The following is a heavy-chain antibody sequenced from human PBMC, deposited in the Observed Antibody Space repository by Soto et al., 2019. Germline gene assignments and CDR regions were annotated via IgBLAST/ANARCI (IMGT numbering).Heavy chain of an antibody. J-gene: IGHJ4*02. CDR3: AGGRYCTNGVCLEGVYY. CDR2: IYTSGST. V-gene: IGHV4-4*07. Sequence: LSLTCTVSGGSISSYYWSWIRQPAGKGLEWIGRIYTSGSTNYNPSLKSRVTMSVDTSKNQFSLKLSSVTAADTAVYYCAGGRYCTNGVCLEGVYYWGQGTLVTVSS. D-gene: IGHD2-8*01. CDR1: GGSISSYY.